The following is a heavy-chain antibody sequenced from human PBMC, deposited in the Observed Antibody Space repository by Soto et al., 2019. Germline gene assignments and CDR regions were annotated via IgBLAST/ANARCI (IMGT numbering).Heavy chain of an antibody. V-gene: IGHV3-33*01. CDR2: IWYDGSNK. CDR3: AREGGEDIVVVPAAMPYYYYGMDV. J-gene: IGHJ6*02. Sequence: QVQLVESGGGVVQPGRSLRLSCAASGFTFSSYGMHWVRQAPGKGLEWVAVIWYDGSNKYYADSVKGRFTISRDNSKNTLYLQMNSLRAEDTAVYCCAREGGEDIVVVPAAMPYYYYGMDVWGQGTTVTVSS. CDR1: GFTFSSYG. D-gene: IGHD2-2*01.